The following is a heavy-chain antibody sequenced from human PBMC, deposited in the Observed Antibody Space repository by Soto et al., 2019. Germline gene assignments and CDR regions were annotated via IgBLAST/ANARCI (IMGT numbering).Heavy chain of an antibody. Sequence: QVQLVQSGAEEKKPGASVKVSCKASGYTFNNYAMHWVRQAPGQRLEWMGWINAGNGNTKYSQKFQGRVTITRDTPASTAYMELSSLRSEDTSGYYCAGGFPLWFDPWGQGTLVTVSS. V-gene: IGHV1-3*05. J-gene: IGHJ5*02. CDR1: GYTFNNYA. CDR3: AGGFPLWFDP. CDR2: INAGNGNT. D-gene: IGHD3-16*02.